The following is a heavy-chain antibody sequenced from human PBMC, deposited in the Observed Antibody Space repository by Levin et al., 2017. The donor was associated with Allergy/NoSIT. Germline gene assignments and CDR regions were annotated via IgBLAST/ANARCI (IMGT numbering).Heavy chain of an antibody. D-gene: IGHD3-16*01. V-gene: IGHV6-1*01. CDR3: ARERGEDSTTWYETLDY. CDR1: GDSISTSSAT. Sequence: SQTLSLTCAVSGDSISTSSATWNWIRQSPSRGLEWLGRAYYKSEWNTDYAMSVKSRISITADTSKNQVSLHLDSVSPDDTGVYFCARERGEDSTTWYETLDYWGQGTQVIVSS. CDR2: AYYKSEWNT. J-gene: IGHJ4*02.